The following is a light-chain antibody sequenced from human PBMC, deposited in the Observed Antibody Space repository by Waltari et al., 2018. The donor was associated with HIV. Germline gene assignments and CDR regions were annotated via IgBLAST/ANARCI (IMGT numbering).Light chain of an antibody. Sequence: DIQMTQSPSPLPASVGDSVTITCRASQSISSYLNWYQQKPGKAPKLLIYAASSLQSGVPSRFSGSGSGTDFTLTISSLQPEDFATYYCQQSYSTLWTFGQGTKVEIK. CDR2: AAS. CDR3: QQSYSTLWT. V-gene: IGKV1-39*01. CDR1: QSISSY. J-gene: IGKJ1*01.